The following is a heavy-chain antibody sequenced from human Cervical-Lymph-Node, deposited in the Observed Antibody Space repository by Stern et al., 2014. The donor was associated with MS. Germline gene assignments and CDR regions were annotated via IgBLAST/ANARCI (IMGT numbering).Heavy chain of an antibody. D-gene: IGHD3-16*02. CDR2: GYPEASHA. Sequence: EVQLVQSGAEVKEPGESLKISCAGSGYSFNTYWIAWVRQLPGQGLEWMGIGYPEASHARDSPSFQGQVTNSANKSISPAYLQWSSLKASDTAIYYCARRGFGELSLDYWGQGTLVTVSS. CDR1: GYSFNTYW. V-gene: IGHV5-51*01. J-gene: IGHJ4*02. CDR3: ARRGFGELSLDY.